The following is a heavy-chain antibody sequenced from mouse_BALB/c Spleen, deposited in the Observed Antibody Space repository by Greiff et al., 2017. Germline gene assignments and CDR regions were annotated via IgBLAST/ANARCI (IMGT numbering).Heavy chain of an antibody. CDR1: GYTFTSYW. J-gene: IGHJ4*01. CDR3: ARRDGYYFYAMDY. V-gene: IGHV1-7*01. CDR2: INPSTGYT. Sequence: VQGVESGAELAKPGASVKMSCKASGYTFTSYWMHWVKQRPGQGLEWIGYINPSTGYTEYNQKFKDKATLTADKSSSTAYMQLSSLTSEDSAVYYCARRDGYYFYAMDYWGQGTSVTVSS. D-gene: IGHD2-3*01.